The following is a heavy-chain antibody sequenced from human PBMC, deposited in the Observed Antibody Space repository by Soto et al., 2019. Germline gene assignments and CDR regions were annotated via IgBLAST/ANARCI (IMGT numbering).Heavy chain of an antibody. Sequence: GGSLRLSCAASGFTFSSYAMNWVRQAPGKGLEWVSSVSANGRNTYYADSVKGRFTVSRDKPKNALFPQLDSLRVEDTAIYYCAKDLSSLGWLALGAPFDSWGPGTLVTVSS. V-gene: IGHV3-23*01. CDR1: GFTFSSYA. CDR2: VSANGRNT. D-gene: IGHD3-22*01. J-gene: IGHJ4*02. CDR3: AKDLSSLGWLALGAPFDS.